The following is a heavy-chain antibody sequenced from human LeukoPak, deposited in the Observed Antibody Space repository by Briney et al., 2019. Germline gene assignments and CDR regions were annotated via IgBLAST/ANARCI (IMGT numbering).Heavy chain of an antibody. Sequence: GGSLRLSCAASGFTFSNYAMSWVCQAPGKGLEWVSGITGSGFSTYYADSLKGRFTISRDNSKNTSYLQMNSLRAEDTAVYYCANGPDCSSTSCYWSYFDYWGRGTLVTVSS. D-gene: IGHD2-2*01. V-gene: IGHV3-23*01. CDR1: GFTFSNYA. CDR2: ITGSGFST. CDR3: ANGPDCSSTSCYWSYFDY. J-gene: IGHJ4*02.